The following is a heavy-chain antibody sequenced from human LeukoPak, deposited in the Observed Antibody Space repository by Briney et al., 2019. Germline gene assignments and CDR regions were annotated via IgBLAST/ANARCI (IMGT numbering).Heavy chain of an antibody. J-gene: IGHJ4*02. CDR1: GFTFDDYG. CDR3: ARDLTTSDN. CDR2: INWSGGGT. V-gene: IGHV3-20*04. D-gene: IGHD1/OR15-1a*01. Sequence: GGSLRLSCAASGFTFDDYGMSWVRQAPGKGLELVSGINWSGGGTGYADSLKGRFTISRDNAKNTLYLQMNSLRDEDTALYYCARDLTTSDNWGQGTLVTVSS.